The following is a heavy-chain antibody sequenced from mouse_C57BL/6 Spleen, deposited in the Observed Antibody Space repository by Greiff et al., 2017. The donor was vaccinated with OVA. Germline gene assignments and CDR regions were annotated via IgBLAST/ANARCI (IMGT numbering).Heavy chain of an antibody. D-gene: IGHD2-1*01. Sequence: ESGPGLVKPSQSLSLTCSVTGYSITSGYYWNWIRQFPGNKLEWMGYISYDGSNNYNPSLKNRISITRDTSKNQFFLKLNSVTTEDTATYYCASNDGNFREFAYWGQGTLVTVSA. CDR2: ISYDGSN. CDR3: ASNDGNFREFAY. V-gene: IGHV3-6*01. CDR1: GYSITSGYY. J-gene: IGHJ3*01.